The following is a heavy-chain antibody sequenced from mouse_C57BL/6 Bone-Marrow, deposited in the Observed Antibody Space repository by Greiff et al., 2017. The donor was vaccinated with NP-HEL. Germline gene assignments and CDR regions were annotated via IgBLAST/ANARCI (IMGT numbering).Heavy chain of an antibody. V-gene: IGHV3-6*01. Sequence: VQLKESGPGLVKPSQSLSLTCSVTGYPITSGYYWNWIRQFPGNKLEWMGYISYDGSNNYNPSLKNRISITRDTSKNQFFLKLNSVTTEDTATYYCARPPFFDVWGTGTTVTVSS. CDR3: ARPPFFDV. CDR1: GYPITSGYY. CDR2: ISYDGSN. J-gene: IGHJ1*03.